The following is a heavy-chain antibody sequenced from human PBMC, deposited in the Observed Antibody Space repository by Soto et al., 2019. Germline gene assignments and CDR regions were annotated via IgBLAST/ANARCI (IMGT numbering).Heavy chain of an antibody. J-gene: IGHJ5*02. CDR3: ARGPLIEGSGPNGFDP. CDR2: IDSDGSST. D-gene: IGHD2-15*01. Sequence: PGGSLRLSCAASGFTFSSYWMHWVRQAPGKGLVWVSRIDSDGSSTTYADSVKGRFTISRDNAKNTLYLQMNSLRAEDTAVYYCARGPLIEGSGPNGFDPWGQGTLVTVSS. V-gene: IGHV3-74*01. CDR1: GFTFSSYW.